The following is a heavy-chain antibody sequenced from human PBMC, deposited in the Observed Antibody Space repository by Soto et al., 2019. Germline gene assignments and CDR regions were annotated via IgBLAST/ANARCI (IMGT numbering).Heavy chain of an antibody. CDR2: IYYSGST. D-gene: IGHD6-13*01. V-gene: IGHV4-59*01. CDR3: AGVALWGAASGTFDY. CDR1: GGSISSYY. Sequence: PSETLSLTCTVSGGSISSYYWNWIRQPPGKGLEWIGYIYYSGSTNYSPSLKSRVTISVDTSKNQFSLKLSSVTAADTAVYYCAGVALWGAASGTFDYWGQGTLVTVSS. J-gene: IGHJ4*02.